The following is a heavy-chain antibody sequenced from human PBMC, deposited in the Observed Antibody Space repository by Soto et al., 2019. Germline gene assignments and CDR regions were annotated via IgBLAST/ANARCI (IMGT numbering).Heavy chain of an antibody. CDR3: ASWFGYSYAFNY. J-gene: IGHJ4*02. Sequence: SETLSLTCAVSGDSISSNNWWSWVRQPPGKGLEWIGEIYHSGSTHYNPSLKSRVTISVDASKNQFSLRLRSVTAADTAVYYCASWFGYSYAFNYWGQGTLVTVSS. CDR2: IYHSGST. D-gene: IGHD5-18*01. CDR1: GDSISSNNW. V-gene: IGHV4-4*02.